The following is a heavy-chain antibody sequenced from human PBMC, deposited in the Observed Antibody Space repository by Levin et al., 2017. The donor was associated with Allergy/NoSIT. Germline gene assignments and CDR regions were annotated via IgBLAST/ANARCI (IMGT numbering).Heavy chain of an antibody. CDR3: AKDGIPTNRPYGGNGFAV. Sequence: ASVKVSCEDFGFNFRGYWMTWVRQAPGKGLEWVATINQDGSEKYYVDSVRGRFSISRDNAKNSLYLQMSSLRAEDTALFYCAKDGIPTNRPYGGNGFAVWGQGALVSVSS. CDR2: INQDGSEK. V-gene: IGHV3-7*03. CDR1: GFNFRGYW. J-gene: IGHJ5*02. D-gene: IGHD2-8*01.